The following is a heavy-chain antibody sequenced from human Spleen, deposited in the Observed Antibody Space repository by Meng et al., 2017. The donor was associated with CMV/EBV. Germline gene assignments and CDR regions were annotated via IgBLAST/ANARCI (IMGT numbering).Heavy chain of an antibody. CDR3: ARDVSGYYGMDV. D-gene: IGHD3-10*01. V-gene: IGHV1-69*05. Sequence: SVKVSCKASGYTFTGYYMHWVRQAPGQGLEWMGGIIPIFGTANYAQKFQGRVTITTDESTSTAYMELSSLRSEDTAVYYCARDVSGYYGMDVWGQGTTVTVSS. CDR2: IIPIFGTA. CDR1: GYTFTGYY. J-gene: IGHJ6*02.